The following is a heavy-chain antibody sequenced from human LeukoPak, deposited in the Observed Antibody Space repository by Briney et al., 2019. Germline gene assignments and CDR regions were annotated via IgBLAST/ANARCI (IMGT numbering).Heavy chain of an antibody. D-gene: IGHD6-13*01. CDR3: ARDRGSSWYPGYFDY. V-gene: IGHV3-48*01. CDR1: GSTFSSYS. Sequence: PGGSLRLSCAASGSTFSSYSMNWVRQAPGKGLEWVSYISSSSSTIYYADSVKGRFTISRDNAKNSLYLQMNSLRAEDTAVYYCARDRGSSWYPGYFDYWGQGTLVTVSS. CDR2: ISSSSSTI. J-gene: IGHJ4*02.